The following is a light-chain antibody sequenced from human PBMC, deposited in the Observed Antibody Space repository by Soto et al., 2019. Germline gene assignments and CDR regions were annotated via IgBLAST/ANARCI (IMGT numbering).Light chain of an antibody. J-gene: IGLJ1*01. CDR2: DNN. CDR1: SSKIGNNY. CDR3: GTWDSSVSAYV. Sequence: QSVLTQPPSVSAAPGQKVTISCSGSSSKIGNNYVSWYQQLPGTAPKLLIYDNNKRPSGIPDRFSGSKSGTSATLGITGHQTGDEADYYCGTWDSSVSAYVFGTGTKVTVL. V-gene: IGLV1-51*01.